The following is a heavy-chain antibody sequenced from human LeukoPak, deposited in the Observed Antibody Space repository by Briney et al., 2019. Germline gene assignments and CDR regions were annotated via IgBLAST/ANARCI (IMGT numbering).Heavy chain of an antibody. J-gene: IGHJ5*02. V-gene: IGHV1-8*01. Sequence: ASVKVSCKASGYTFTSYDTNWVRQATGQGLEWMGWMNPNSGNTGYAQKFQGRVTMTRNTSISTAYMELSSLRSEGTAVYYCALGVVHRNWFDPWGQGTLVTVSS. D-gene: IGHD3-3*01. CDR3: ALGVVHRNWFDP. CDR2: MNPNSGNT. CDR1: GYTFTSYD.